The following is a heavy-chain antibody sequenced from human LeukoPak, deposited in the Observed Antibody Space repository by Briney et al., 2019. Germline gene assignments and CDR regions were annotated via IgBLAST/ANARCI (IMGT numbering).Heavy chain of an antibody. CDR1: GGSISSSSYY. J-gene: IGHJ4*02. CDR2: ISYSGST. Sequence: SETLSLTCTVSGGSISSSSYYWGWIRQPPGKGLEWIGSISYSGSTYYNPSLKSQVTISIDTSKNQFSLKLSSVTAADTAVYYWARGRYSYGNAFDYWGQGTLVTVSS. CDR3: ARGRYSYGNAFDY. D-gene: IGHD5-18*01. V-gene: IGHV4-39*07.